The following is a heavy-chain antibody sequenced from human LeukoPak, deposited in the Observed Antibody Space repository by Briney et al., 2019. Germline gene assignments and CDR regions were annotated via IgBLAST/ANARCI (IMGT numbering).Heavy chain of an antibody. V-gene: IGHV4-39*07. J-gene: IGHJ5*02. Sequence: SEPLSLTCTVSGGSISSSSYYWGWIRQPPGKGPEWIGSIYYSGCTYYNPSLKSRVTISVDTSKNQFSLKLSSVTAADTAVYYCWGYCSSTSCYTGLFWGDFDPWGQGTLVTVSS. CDR3: WGYCSSTSCYTGLFWGDFDP. CDR1: GGSISSSSYY. D-gene: IGHD2-2*02. CDR2: IYYSGCT.